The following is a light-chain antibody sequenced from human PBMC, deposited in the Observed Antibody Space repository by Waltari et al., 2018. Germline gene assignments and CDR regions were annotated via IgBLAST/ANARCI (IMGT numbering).Light chain of an antibody. CDR3: QKYGRLPAT. J-gene: IGKJ1*01. V-gene: IGKV3-20*01. Sequence: EIVLTQSPGTLSLSPGERVTLSCRASQSVSRTLAWYQQKPGQAPSLLIYDASTRATGIADRFSGSGSGTDFSLTISRLEPEDFAVYYCQKYGRLPATFGQGTKVEIK. CDR2: DAS. CDR1: QSVSRT.